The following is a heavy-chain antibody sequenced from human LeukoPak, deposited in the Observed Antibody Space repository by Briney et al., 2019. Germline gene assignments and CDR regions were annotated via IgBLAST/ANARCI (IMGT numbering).Heavy chain of an antibody. J-gene: IGHJ5*02. V-gene: IGHV1-2*02. CDR2: INPNSGGT. D-gene: IGHD3-22*01. Sequence: ASVEVSCKASGYTFTGYYMHWVRQAPGQGLEWMGWINPNSGGTNYAQKFQGRVTMTRDTSISTAYMELSRLRSDDTAVYYCAREANYYDSSGYYYVPNWFDPWGQGTLVTVSS. CDR1: GYTFTGYY. CDR3: AREANYYDSSGYYYVPNWFDP.